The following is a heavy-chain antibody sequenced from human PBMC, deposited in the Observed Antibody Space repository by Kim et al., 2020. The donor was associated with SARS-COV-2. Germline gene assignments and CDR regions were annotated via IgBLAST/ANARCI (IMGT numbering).Heavy chain of an antibody. J-gene: IGHJ5*02. V-gene: IGHV4-34*01. D-gene: IGHD4-17*01. Sequence: NHPLTRRVTRSVDTSKHQFSLKLSSVTAADTAVYYCARDPDYGETEGFDTWGQGTLVTVSS. CDR3: ARDPDYGETEGFDT.